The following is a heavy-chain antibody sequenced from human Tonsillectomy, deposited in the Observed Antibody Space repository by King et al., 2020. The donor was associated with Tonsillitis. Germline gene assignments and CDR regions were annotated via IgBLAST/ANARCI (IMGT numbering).Heavy chain of an antibody. D-gene: IGHD5-24*01. CDR1: GYSFTNFW. CDR3: ARDGTATSVDS. Sequence: QLVQSGAEVKKPGESLRISCKVSGYSFTNFWISWVRQVPGKGLEWMGRIDPSDSYTNNSPSFQGHFPFSADKSISTAYLQWTSLKAADTAMYYCARDGTATSVDSWGQGTLVTVSS. CDR2: IDPSDSYT. J-gene: IGHJ4*02. V-gene: IGHV5-10-1*03.